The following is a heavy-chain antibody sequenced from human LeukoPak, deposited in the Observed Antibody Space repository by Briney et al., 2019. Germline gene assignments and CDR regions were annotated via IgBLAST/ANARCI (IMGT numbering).Heavy chain of an antibody. CDR1: GYTFTSYG. CDR2: INAYNGNT. Sequence: AAVKVSCTASGYTFTSYGISWVRQAPGQGLEWMGWINAYNGNTNYAQKLQGRVTMTTDTSTSTAYMELRSLRSDDTAVYYCARSITLDIVVVPAATYFDYWGQGTLVTVSS. D-gene: IGHD2-2*03. CDR3: ARSITLDIVVVPAATYFDY. J-gene: IGHJ4*02. V-gene: IGHV1-18*04.